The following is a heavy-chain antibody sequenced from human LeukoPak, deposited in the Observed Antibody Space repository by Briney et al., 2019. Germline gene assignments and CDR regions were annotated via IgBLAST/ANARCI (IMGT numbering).Heavy chain of an antibody. CDR2: ISGRGGST. Sequence: GGSLRLSCAASGFTFSSYAMSWVRQAPGKGLEWVSAISGRGGSTYYADSVKGRFTISRDNSKNTLYLQMNSLRAEDTAVYYCAKDPRGSGVVVPAAMGPYFDYWGQGTLVTVSS. V-gene: IGHV3-23*01. D-gene: IGHD2-2*01. CDR1: GFTFSSYA. CDR3: AKDPRGSGVVVPAAMGPYFDY. J-gene: IGHJ4*02.